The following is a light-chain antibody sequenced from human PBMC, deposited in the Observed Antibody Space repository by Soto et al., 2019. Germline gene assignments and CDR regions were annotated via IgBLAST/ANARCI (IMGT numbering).Light chain of an antibody. CDR2: MAS. J-gene: IGKJ1*01. V-gene: IGKV1-5*03. CDR3: LQALKWPRT. CDR1: QTIDSW. Sequence: DIHMTQSPSSLTAYVGDRVTINCRASQTIDSWLAWYQQRPGKPPDLLIYMASTLASGVPSRFSGSGSGTEFTLTISSVEAEDFAVYYCLQALKWPRTFGQGSKVAIK.